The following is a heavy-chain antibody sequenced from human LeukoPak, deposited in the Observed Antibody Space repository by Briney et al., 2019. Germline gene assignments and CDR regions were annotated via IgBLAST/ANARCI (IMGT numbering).Heavy chain of an antibody. CDR2: IYYSGST. V-gene: IGHV4-39*02. CDR3: AREWGEYSSSSGPRDV. J-gene: IGHJ6*04. D-gene: IGHD6-6*01. CDR1: GGSISSSSYS. Sequence: PSETLSLTCTVSGGSISSSSYSWGWIRQPPGKGLEWIGSIYYSGSTYYNPSLKSRVTISVDTSKNQFSLKLSSVTAADTAVYYCAREWGEYSSSSGPRDVWGKGTTVTVSS.